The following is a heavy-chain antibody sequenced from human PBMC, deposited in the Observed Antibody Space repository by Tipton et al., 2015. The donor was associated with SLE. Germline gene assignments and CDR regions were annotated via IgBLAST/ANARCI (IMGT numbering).Heavy chain of an antibody. Sequence: TLSLTCTVSGGSLSSSGYYWGWIRQPPGKGLEWIGSIYYGGNTYYNLSLKSRFTISVDTSKNQFSLKLSSVTAADTAVYYCARRDYYNYSGFDYWGQGTLVTVSS. CDR1: GGSLSSSGYY. V-gene: IGHV4-39*01. J-gene: IGHJ4*02. D-gene: IGHD3-22*01. CDR2: IYYGGNT. CDR3: ARRDYYNYSGFDY.